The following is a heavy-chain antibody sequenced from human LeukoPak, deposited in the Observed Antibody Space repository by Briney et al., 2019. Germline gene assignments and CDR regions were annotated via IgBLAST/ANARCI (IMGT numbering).Heavy chain of an antibody. CDR3: ARVSYSGSYYFDY. V-gene: IGHV3-48*04. J-gene: IGHJ4*02. CDR2: ISSSSGTI. D-gene: IGHD6-6*01. Sequence: GGSLRLSRAASGFTFSNYNMNWVRQAPGKGLEWVSDISSSSGTIYYADSVKGRFTISRDNAKNSLYLQMNSLGAEDTAVYYCARVSYSGSYYFDYWGQGTLVTVSS. CDR1: GFTFSNYN.